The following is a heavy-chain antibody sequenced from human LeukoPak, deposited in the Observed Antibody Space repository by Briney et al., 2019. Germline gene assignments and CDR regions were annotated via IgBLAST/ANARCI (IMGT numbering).Heavy chain of an antibody. CDR3: AKTGRPNNSGWYRWFDP. Sequence: PSDTLSVTCTVSGDSIITYYWSWIRQPRGKGLEWIGCICNSGGTNYNPSLKSRVTISVDTSKNQFSLNLSSVTAADTAVYYCAKTGRPNNSGWYRWFDPWGQGTLVTVSS. CDR1: GDSIITYY. V-gene: IGHV4-4*09. D-gene: IGHD6-19*01. J-gene: IGHJ5*02. CDR2: ICNSGGT.